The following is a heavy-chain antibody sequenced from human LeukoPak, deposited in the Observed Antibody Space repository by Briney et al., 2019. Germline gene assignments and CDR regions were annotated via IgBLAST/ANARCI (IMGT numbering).Heavy chain of an antibody. V-gene: IGHV3-48*03. CDR2: ISSSGSTI. Sequence: GGSLRLSCAASGFTFSSYEMNWVRQAPGKGLEWVSYISSSGSTIYYADSVKGRFTISRDNAKNSLYLQMNSLRAEDTAVYYCALRAYCSSTSCYGGLVYYGMDVWGQGTTVTVSS. CDR1: GFTFSSYE. D-gene: IGHD2-2*01. J-gene: IGHJ6*02. CDR3: ALRAYCSSTSCYGGLVYYGMDV.